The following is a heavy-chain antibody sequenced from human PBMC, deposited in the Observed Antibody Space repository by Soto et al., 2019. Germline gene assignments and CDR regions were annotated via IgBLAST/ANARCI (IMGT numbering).Heavy chain of an antibody. J-gene: IGHJ3*02. CDR1: GGSISSGGYY. CDR3: ASEPGAIRRACEI. V-gene: IGHV4-31*03. Sequence: SETLSLTCTVSGGSISSGGYYWSWIRQHPGKGLEWIGYIYYSGRTYYNPSLKSRVTISVDTSRNQFSLKLSSVTAAAPAVSYCASEPGAIRRACEIWGKGTMVTV. CDR2: IYYSGRT. D-gene: IGHD2-2*01.